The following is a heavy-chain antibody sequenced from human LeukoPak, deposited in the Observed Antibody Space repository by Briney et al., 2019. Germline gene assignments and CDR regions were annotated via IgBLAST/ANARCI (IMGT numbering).Heavy chain of an antibody. CDR1: NDSINSDNW. V-gene: IGHV4-4*02. CDR3: ARTSLGYCSRGTCYSTGYFDY. J-gene: IGHJ4*02. CDR2: IYHSGST. Sequence: SETLSLICAVSNDSINSDNWWSWVRQPPGKGLEWIGEIYHSGSTNYNPSLKSRVTISLDKSKNQFSLNLNSVTAADTAVYYCARTSLGYCSRGTCYSTGYFDYWGQGTLVTVSS. D-gene: IGHD2-15*01.